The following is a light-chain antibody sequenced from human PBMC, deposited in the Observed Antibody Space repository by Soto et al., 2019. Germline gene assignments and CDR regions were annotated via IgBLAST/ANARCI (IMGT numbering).Light chain of an antibody. CDR2: AAS. CDR3: QQASSFPLT. Sequence: DIQMTQSPSSLSASVGDRVTITCRASQSIASWLTWYQQKPGKAPKLLIYAASRLQSGVPSRFSGSESGTTFTLTITNLQPEDFATYYCQQASSFPLTFGGGTKVDIK. V-gene: IGKV1-12*01. J-gene: IGKJ4*01. CDR1: QSIASW.